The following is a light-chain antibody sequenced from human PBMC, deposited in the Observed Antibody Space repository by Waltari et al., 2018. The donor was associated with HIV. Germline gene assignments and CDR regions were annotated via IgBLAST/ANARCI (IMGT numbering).Light chain of an antibody. Sequence: IQMSQSPSSLSAFVGDSVTITCRASHSISTYLNWYQQRPGKAPNLLIYKASNLQSGIPSRFSGSGSGTDFTLTISSLQPEDFATYYCQQSFSTMFTFGQWTRLHIK. V-gene: IGKV1-39*01. CDR2: KAS. CDR3: QQSFSTMFT. CDR1: HSISTY. J-gene: IGKJ2*01.